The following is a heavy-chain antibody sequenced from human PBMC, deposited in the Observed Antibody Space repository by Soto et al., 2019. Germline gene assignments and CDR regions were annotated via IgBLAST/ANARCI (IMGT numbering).Heavy chain of an antibody. D-gene: IGHD2-8*02. CDR2: IWYDGGIN. CDR1: GVTFSPYS. Sequence: PGGALRLSCAEAGVTFSPYSTHYANQYPDKAPEWLGIIWYDGGINYYADSVKGPFAISSDNPKNTLSLEMNSLRAEATAVYYCPRIGCTGNNCKRYSYYALDVWGLGTTVT. V-gene: IGHV3-33*01. CDR3: PRIGCTGNNCKRYSYYALDV. J-gene: IGHJ6*02.